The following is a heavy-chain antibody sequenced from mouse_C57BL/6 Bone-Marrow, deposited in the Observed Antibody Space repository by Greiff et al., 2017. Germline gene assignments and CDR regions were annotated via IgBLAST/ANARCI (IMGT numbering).Heavy chain of an antibody. V-gene: IGHV1-54*01. J-gene: IGHJ3*01. D-gene: IGHD4-1*01. CDR3: ARSKNWDSLFAY. CDR2: INPGSGGT. CDR1: GYAFTNYL. Sequence: VQLQQSGAELVRPGTSVKVSCKASGYAFTNYLIAWVKQRPGQGLEWIGVINPGSGGTNYNEKFKGKATLTADKSSSTAYMQLSSLTSEDSAVYVCARSKNWDSLFAYWGQGTLVTVSA.